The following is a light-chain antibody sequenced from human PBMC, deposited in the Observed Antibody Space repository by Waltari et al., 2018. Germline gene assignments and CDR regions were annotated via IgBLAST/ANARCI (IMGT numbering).Light chain of an antibody. CDR2: DAS. J-gene: IGKJ1*01. CDR1: QAVNRA. Sequence: IHLTPSPSSLAASVGDRVTITCRASQAVNRALAWYQQRAGGPPRLLIFDASKLHTGVPSRFIGSASGADFTLTISTLQPEDFATYYCQQFHDYPRTFGQGTKVEI. CDR3: QQFHDYPRT. V-gene: IGKV1D-13*01.